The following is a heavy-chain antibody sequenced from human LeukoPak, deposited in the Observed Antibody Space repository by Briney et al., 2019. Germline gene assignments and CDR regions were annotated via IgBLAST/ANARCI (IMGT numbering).Heavy chain of an antibody. CDR1: GFTFNIYD. V-gene: IGHV3-23*01. CDR3: AKRDGHSSRWTLGNFDY. Sequence: GQSLRLSCAASGFTFNIYDMYWIRQAPGKGLECVSVITRGSSVGTYYADSVKGRFAISRDNSKNTLFLQMNNLRVDDTAVYYCAKRDGHSSRWTLGNFDYWGQGTLVTVSS. CDR2: ITRGSSVGT. D-gene: IGHD6-13*01. J-gene: IGHJ4*02.